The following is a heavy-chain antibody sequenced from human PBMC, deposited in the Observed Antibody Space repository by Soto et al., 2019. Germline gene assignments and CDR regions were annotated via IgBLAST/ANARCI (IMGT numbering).Heavy chain of an antibody. V-gene: IGHV1-69*08. D-gene: IGHD5-12*01. CDR3: AREEKTGNIVES. CDR2: IIPILGIA. Sequence: QVQLVQSGAEVQKPGSSVKVSCKASGGTFSSYTISWVRQAPGQGLEWMGRIIPILGIANYAQKFQGRVTITADKSTSTAYMELSSLRSEDTAVYYCAREEKTGNIVESWGQGTLVTVSS. J-gene: IGHJ4*02. CDR1: GGTFSSYT.